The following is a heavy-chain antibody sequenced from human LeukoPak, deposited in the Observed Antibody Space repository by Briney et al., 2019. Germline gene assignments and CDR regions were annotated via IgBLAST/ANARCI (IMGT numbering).Heavy chain of an antibody. CDR1: GFIFSSYA. J-gene: IGHJ4*02. CDR2: ISGSGGNT. CDR3: AKSSGNYAY. V-gene: IGHV3-23*01. D-gene: IGHD1-26*01. Sequence: GGSLRLSCAASGFIFSSYAMSWVRRAPGKGLECVSTISGSGGNTYYADSVKGRFTISRDNSKNTLYLQMNSLGAEDTAVYYCAKSSGNYAYWGQGTLVTVSS.